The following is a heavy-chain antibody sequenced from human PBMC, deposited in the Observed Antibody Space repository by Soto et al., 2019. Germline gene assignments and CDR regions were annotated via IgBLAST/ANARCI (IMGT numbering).Heavy chain of an antibody. J-gene: IGHJ3*02. V-gene: IGHV3-9*01. CDR1: GFTFDDYA. D-gene: IGHD4-17*01. Sequence: GGSLRLSCAASGFTFDDYAMHWVRQAPGKGLEWVSGISWNSGSIGYADSVKGRFTISRDNAKNSLYLQMNSLRAEDTALYYCAKVHDYGDYLGAFDIWRQGTMVTVSS. CDR2: ISWNSGSI. CDR3: AKVHDYGDYLGAFDI.